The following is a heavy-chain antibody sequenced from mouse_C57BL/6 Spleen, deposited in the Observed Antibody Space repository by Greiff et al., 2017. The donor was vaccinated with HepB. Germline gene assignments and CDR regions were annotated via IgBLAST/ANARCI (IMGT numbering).Heavy chain of an antibody. J-gene: IGHJ1*03. CDR3: ARDRGSSRYWYFDV. V-gene: IGHV5-4*01. D-gene: IGHD1-1*01. CDR2: ISDGGSYT. CDR1: GFTFSSYA. Sequence: EVNVVESGGGLVKPGGSLKLSCAASGFTFSSYAMSWVRQTPEKRLEWVATISDGGSYTYYPDNVKGRFTISRDNAKNNLYLQMSHLKSEDTAMYYCARDRGSSRYWYFDVWGTGTTVTVSS.